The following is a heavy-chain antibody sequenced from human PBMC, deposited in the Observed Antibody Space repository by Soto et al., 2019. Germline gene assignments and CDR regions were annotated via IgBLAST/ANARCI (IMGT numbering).Heavy chain of an antibody. Sequence: QVQLVQSGAEVKKPGSSVKVSCKGSGGTFSSYTISWVRQAPGQGLEWMGRIIPILGIANYAQKFQGRVTITADKSTSTAYMELSSLRSEDTAVYYCARVGAESSDNWGQGTLVTVSS. J-gene: IGHJ4*02. V-gene: IGHV1-69*02. D-gene: IGHD1-26*01. CDR1: GGTFSSYT. CDR2: IIPILGIA. CDR3: ARVGAESSDN.